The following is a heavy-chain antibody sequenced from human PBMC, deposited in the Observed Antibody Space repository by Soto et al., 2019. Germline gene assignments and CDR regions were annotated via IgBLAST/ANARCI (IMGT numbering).Heavy chain of an antibody. CDR3: VKALVVATRSGVDY. CDR1: GFTFDDYA. J-gene: IGHJ4*02. V-gene: IGHV3-9*01. CDR2: ISWNSGSI. Sequence: EVQLVESGGGLVQPGRSLRLSCAASGFTFDDYAMHWVRQAPGKGLEWVSGISWNSGSIGYVDSVKGRFTISRDNAKNSLYLQMNSLRAEDTALYYCVKALVVATRSGVDYWGQGTLVTVSS. D-gene: IGHD5-12*01.